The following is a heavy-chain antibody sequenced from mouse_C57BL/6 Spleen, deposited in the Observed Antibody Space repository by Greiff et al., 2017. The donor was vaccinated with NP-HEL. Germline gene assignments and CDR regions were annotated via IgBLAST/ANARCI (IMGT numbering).Heavy chain of an antibody. J-gene: IGHJ1*03. CDR1: GYAFSSSW. V-gene: IGHV1-82*01. CDR2: IYPGDGDT. Sequence: VQLQQSGPELVKPGASVKISCKASGYAFSSSWMNWVKQRPGKGLEWIGRIYPGDGDTNYNGKFKGKATLTADKSSSTAYMQLSSLTSEDSAVYFCARWGPYWYFDVWGTGTTVTVSS. CDR3: ARWGPYWYFDV.